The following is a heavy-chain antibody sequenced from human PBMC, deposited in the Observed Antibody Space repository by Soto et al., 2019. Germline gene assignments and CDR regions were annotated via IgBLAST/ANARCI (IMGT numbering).Heavy chain of an antibody. V-gene: IGHV1-46*01. Sequence: SVKVSCKASGYTFTSYYMHWVRQAPGQGLEWMGIINPSGGSTSYAQKFQGRVTMTRDTSTSTVYMELSSLRSEDTAVYYCARWDLGSGSKRAFDIWGQGTMVTVSS. CDR2: INPSGGST. J-gene: IGHJ3*02. CDR3: ARWDLGSGSKRAFDI. CDR1: GYTFTSYY. D-gene: IGHD1-26*01.